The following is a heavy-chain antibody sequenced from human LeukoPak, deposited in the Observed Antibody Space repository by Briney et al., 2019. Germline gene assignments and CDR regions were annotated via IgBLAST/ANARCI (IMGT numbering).Heavy chain of an antibody. CDR1: GFTFSNYW. Sequence: GGSLRLSCAASGFTFSNYWMYWVRQAPGKGLEWVANINEDGGEKFYVDSVKGRFTISRDNAKNSLFLQVSSLRAEDTALYYCARGPRSSVYNYFDYWGQGTPVTVSS. D-gene: IGHD3-22*01. CDR2: INEDGGEK. J-gene: IGHJ4*02. V-gene: IGHV3-7*01. CDR3: ARGPRSSVYNYFDY.